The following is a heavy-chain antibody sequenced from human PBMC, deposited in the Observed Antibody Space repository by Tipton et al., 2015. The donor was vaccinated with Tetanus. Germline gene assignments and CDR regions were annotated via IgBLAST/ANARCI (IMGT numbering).Heavy chain of an antibody. V-gene: IGHV4-34*01. Sequence: GLVKPSETLSLTCGVFGDYLSDYYWTWVRQPPGKGLEWIGEIQRGGSTNYNPSLKSRVSMSLDTSKNQISLRLTSVTAADTAVYYCARVLPVNRAGWGQGTLVTVSS. D-gene: IGHD4-17*01. J-gene: IGHJ4*02. CDR3: ARVLPVNRAG. CDR2: IQRGGST. CDR1: GDYLSDYY.